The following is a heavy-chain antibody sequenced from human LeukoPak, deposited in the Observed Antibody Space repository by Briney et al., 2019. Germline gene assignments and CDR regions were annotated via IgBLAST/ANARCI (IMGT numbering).Heavy chain of an antibody. CDR1: GGSISSGSYY. V-gene: IGHV4-61*02. J-gene: IGHJ4*02. D-gene: IGHD3-3*01. CDR3: ARGIPIFGVVNTYFDY. CDR2: IYTSGST. Sequence: SETLSLTCTVSGGSISSGSYYWSWIRQPAGKGLEWIGRIYTSGSTNYNPSLKSRVTISVDTSKNQFSLKLSSVTAADTAVYYCARGIPIFGVVNTYFDYWGQGTLVTVSS.